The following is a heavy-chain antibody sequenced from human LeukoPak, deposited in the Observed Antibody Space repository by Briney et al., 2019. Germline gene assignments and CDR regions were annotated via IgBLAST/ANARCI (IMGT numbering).Heavy chain of an antibody. Sequence: ASVKVSCKASGYTFTSYGISWVRQAPGQGLEWMGWISAYNGNTNYAQKLQGRVTMTTDTSTSTAYMELRSLRSDDTAVYYCAAGGPYYYDSSGRTPFDYWGQGTLVTVSS. CDR1: GYTFTSYG. D-gene: IGHD3-22*01. V-gene: IGHV1-18*01. CDR2: ISAYNGNT. CDR3: AAGGPYYYDSSGRTPFDY. J-gene: IGHJ4*02.